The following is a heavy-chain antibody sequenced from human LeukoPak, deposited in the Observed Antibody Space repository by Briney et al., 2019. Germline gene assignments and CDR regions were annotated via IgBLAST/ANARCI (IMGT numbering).Heavy chain of an antibody. Sequence: ASVKVSCKASGYTFTTYAMNWVRQAPGQGLEWMGWINTNTGNPTYAQGFTGRFVFSLDTSVSTAYLQISSLKAEDTAVYYCARDPNSGIYAGFDYWGQGTLVTVSS. V-gene: IGHV7-4-1*02. CDR3: ARDPNSGIYAGFDY. J-gene: IGHJ4*02. D-gene: IGHD1-26*01. CDR1: GYTFTTYA. CDR2: INTNTGNP.